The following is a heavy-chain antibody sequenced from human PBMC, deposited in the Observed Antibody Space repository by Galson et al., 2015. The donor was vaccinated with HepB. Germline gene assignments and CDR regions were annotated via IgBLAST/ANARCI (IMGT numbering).Heavy chain of an antibody. CDR3: ARDVGGHFEYYFDY. CDR2: IWYDGSNK. D-gene: IGHD3-3*02. J-gene: IGHJ4*02. CDR1: GFTFSSYG. V-gene: IGHV3-33*08. Sequence: SLRLSCAASGFTFSSYGMHWVRQAPGKGLEWVAVIWYDGSNKYYADSVKGRFTISRDNSKNTLYPQMNSLRAEDTAVYYCARDVGGHFEYYFDYWGQGTLVTVFS.